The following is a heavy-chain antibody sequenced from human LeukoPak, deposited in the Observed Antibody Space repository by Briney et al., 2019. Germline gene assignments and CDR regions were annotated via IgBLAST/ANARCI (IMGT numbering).Heavy chain of an antibody. CDR1: GGSISSSSYY. J-gene: IGHJ4*02. D-gene: IGHD1-26*01. CDR2: IYYSGST. V-gene: IGHV4-39*02. CDR3: ARERMAVGATRIIDY. Sequence: SETLSLTCTVSGGSISSSSYYWGWIRQPPGKGLEWIGSIYYSGSTYYNPSLKSRVTISVDTSKNQFSLKLSSVTAADTAVYYCARERMAVGATRIIDYWGQGALVTVSS.